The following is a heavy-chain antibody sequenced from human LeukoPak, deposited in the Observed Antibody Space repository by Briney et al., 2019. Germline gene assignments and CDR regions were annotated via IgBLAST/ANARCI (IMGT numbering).Heavy chain of an antibody. V-gene: IGHV3-48*03. CDR2: ISSSGNTI. D-gene: IGHD2-2*01. Sequence: PGGSLRLSCAASGFTFSSYEMNWVRQAPGKGLEWVSYISSSGNTIYYADSVKGRFTISRDNAKNSLYLQMNSLRVEDTAVYYCAREGCSSTSCYDYWGQGTLVTVSS. CDR1: GFTFSSYE. J-gene: IGHJ4*02. CDR3: AREGCSSTSCYDY.